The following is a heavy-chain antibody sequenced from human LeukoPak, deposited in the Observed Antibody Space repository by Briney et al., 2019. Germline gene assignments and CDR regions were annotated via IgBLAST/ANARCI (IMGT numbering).Heavy chain of an antibody. J-gene: IGHJ4*02. V-gene: IGHV3-23*01. CDR1: GFSFSIYA. CDR3: ARDWSHGLDY. Sequence: GRSLRLSCAASGFSFSIYAMSWVRQAPGKGLEWVSVISDSDDSTYYADSVNGRFTISRDNSKNTVFLQMNSLRAEDTAVYYCARDWSHGLDYWGQGTLVTVSS. CDR2: ISDSDDST.